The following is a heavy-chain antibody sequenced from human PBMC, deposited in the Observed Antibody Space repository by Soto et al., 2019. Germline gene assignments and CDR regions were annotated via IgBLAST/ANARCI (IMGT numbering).Heavy chain of an antibody. CDR1: GYTFTGYY. J-gene: IGHJ6*02. Sequence: ASVKVSCKASGYTFTGYYMHWVRQVPGQGLEWMGWINPNSGDKDYAQKFQGRVTLTRDKSISTAYMELSSLKSDDTAVYYCARVGYCSDTRCYYGQDYYFFSRMDVWGQGTTVTVYS. D-gene: IGHD2-2*01. CDR3: ARVGYCSDTRCYYGQDYYFFSRMDV. CDR2: INPNSGDK. V-gene: IGHV1-2*02.